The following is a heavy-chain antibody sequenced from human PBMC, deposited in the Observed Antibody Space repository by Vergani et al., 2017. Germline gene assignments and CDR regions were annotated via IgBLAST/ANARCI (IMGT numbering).Heavy chain of an antibody. CDR3: ARDRGDRSTSYYYYYMDV. CDR2: IYYSGST. Sequence: QVQLQESGPGLVKPSETLSLTCTVSGGSISSYYWSWIRQPPGKGLEWIGYIYYSGSTNYNPSLKSRVTISVDTSKNQFSLKLRSVTAADTAVYYCARDRGDRSTSYYYYYMDVWGKGTTVTVSS. D-gene: IGHD2-2*01. J-gene: IGHJ6*03. V-gene: IGHV4-59*01. CDR1: GGSISSYY.